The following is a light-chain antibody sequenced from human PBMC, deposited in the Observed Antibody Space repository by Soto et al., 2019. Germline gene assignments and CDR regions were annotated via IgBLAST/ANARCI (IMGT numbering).Light chain of an antibody. CDR1: QTISSW. J-gene: IGKJ5*01. CDR3: QQLNSFPIT. CDR2: AAS. V-gene: IGKV1-9*01. Sequence: DIQMTQSPSTLSGSVGDRVTITCRASQTISSWLAWYQQKPGKAPKLLIYAASTLQSGVPSRFSGSGSETEFTLTITSLQPEDFATYYCQQLNSFPITFGQGTRLEI.